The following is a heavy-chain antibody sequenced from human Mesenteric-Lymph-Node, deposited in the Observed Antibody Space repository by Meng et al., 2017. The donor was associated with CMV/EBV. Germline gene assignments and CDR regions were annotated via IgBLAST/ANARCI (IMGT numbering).Heavy chain of an antibody. D-gene: IGHD2-2*01. V-gene: IGHV5-51*01. CDR3: ARHGRPCSTSCLEFDL. CDR2: IYPGDSKT. J-gene: IGHJ4*02. CDR1: GFTFSTFE. Sequence: GESLKISCKGSGFTFSTFEIAWVRQMPGKGLEWMGLIYPGDSKTIYSPSFEGQVTISADWSASIAYLQWTSLKASDTAIYYCARHGRPCSTSCLEFDLWGRGTLVTVSS.